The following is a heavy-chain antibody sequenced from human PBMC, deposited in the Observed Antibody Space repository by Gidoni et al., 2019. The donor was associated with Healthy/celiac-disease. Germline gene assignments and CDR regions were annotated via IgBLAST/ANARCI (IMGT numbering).Heavy chain of an antibody. Sequence: QLQLQESGPGLVKPSETLSLTCTVSGGSISSSSYYWGWIRQPPGKGLEWIGSIYYSGSTYYNPSLKSRVTISVDTSKNQFSLKLSSVTAADTAVYYCARRLYYYGSGLKTFDYWGQGTLVTVSS. V-gene: IGHV4-39*01. CDR3: ARRLYYYGSGLKTFDY. D-gene: IGHD3-10*01. CDR1: GGSISSSSYY. J-gene: IGHJ4*02. CDR2: IYYSGST.